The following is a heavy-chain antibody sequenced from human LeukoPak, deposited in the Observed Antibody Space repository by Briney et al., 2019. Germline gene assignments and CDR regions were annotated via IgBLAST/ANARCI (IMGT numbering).Heavy chain of an antibody. V-gene: IGHV4-34*01. D-gene: IGHD3-10*01. Sequence: SETLSLTCAAYGGSFSGYYWSWIRQPPGKGLEWIGEINHSGSTNYNPSLKSRVTISVDTSKNQFSLKLSSVTAADTAVYYCARGRIRNTYYYGSGSYYSVFDYWGQGTLVTVSS. CDR3: ARGRIRNTYYYGSGSYYSVFDY. CDR1: GGSFSGYY. J-gene: IGHJ4*02. CDR2: INHSGST.